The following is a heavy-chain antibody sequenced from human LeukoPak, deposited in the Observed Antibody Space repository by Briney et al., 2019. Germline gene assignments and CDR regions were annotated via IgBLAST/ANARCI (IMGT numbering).Heavy chain of an antibody. CDR1: EFTFSSYW. D-gene: IGHD6-6*01. Sequence: GGSLRLSCVASEFTFSSYWMSWVRQAPGKGLEWVANIEQDGSEKYYVDSVKGRFTISRDNARNSLYLQMSSLRAEDTAVYYCARVGYSSSYYYMDVWGKGTTVTVSS. J-gene: IGHJ6*03. CDR3: ARVGYSSSYYYMDV. V-gene: IGHV3-7*01. CDR2: IEQDGSEK.